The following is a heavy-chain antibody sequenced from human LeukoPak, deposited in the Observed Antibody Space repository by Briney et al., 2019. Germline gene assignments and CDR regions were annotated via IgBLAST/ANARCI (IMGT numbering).Heavy chain of an antibody. V-gene: IGHV4-30-4*01. D-gene: IGHD4-17*01. Sequence: GYIYYSGSTYYNPSLKSRVTISVDTSKNQFSLKLSSVTAADTAVYYCARAGLDYGDPFDYWGQGTLVTVSS. J-gene: IGHJ4*02. CDR2: IYYSGST. CDR3: ARAGLDYGDPFDY.